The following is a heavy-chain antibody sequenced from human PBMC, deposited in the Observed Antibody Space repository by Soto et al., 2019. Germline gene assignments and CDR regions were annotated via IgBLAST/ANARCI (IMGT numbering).Heavy chain of an antibody. D-gene: IGHD5-18*01. CDR2: ISYDGSEK. V-gene: IGHV3-30*18. Sequence: AGSLRLSCAASRFSFSTYDMHWVRQAPGKGLEWVAVISYDGSEKYYADSVKGRFTISRDNSKNTLYLEMNSLTTEDTAVYDCAKDWGYNYGTDAFDIWGQGTMVTVSS. CDR3: AKDWGYNYGTDAFDI. CDR1: RFSFSTYD. J-gene: IGHJ3*02.